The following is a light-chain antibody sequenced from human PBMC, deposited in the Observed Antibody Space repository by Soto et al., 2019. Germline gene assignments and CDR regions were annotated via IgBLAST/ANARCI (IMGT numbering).Light chain of an antibody. V-gene: IGKV3-15*01. J-gene: IGKJ5*01. CDR3: QQYSDWPIT. CDR1: QTVSSS. CDR2: DAS. Sequence: EIEMTQSPVTLSVSPGERATLSCRASQTVSSSLVWYQQRPGQAPRLLIADASARATGIPARFSGSGSGTDLTLTIISLQSEDFAVYYCQQYSDWPITFGQGTRLQIK.